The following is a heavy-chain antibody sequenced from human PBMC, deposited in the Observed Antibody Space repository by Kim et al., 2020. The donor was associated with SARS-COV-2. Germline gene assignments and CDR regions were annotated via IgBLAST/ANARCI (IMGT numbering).Heavy chain of an antibody. Sequence: NKYYADSVKGRFTSSRDNSKHTLYLQMNSLGAEDTAVYYCARGAEGFFDYWGQGTLVTVSS. J-gene: IGHJ4*02. CDR3: ARGAEGFFDY. V-gene: IGHV3-30*01. CDR2: NK.